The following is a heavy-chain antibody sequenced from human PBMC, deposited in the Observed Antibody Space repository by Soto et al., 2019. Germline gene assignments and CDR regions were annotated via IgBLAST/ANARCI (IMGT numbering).Heavy chain of an antibody. CDR1: GYNFDTSW. D-gene: IGHD2-21*01. J-gene: IGHJ4*02. CDR3: ARVRIKLGDFRSFDF. CDR2: IFPADSDT. Sequence: GESLKISCKVSGYNFDTSWIGWVRQMPGKGLEWMGIIFPADSDTRYSPSFQGQVTISADKSTNTAYLQWSSLKASDTAMYYCARVRIKLGDFRSFDFWGQGTLVTVSS. V-gene: IGHV5-51*01.